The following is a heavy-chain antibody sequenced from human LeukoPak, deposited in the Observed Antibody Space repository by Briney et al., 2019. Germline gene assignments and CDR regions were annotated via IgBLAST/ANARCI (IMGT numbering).Heavy chain of an antibody. Sequence: SETLSLTCSVSGGSINSHYWSWIRQPPGKGLEWIGYIFNTGNTNYNPSLASRVTISVDTSRAQFFLRLSPVTAADTAIYYCASRPADTTWYGVFDYWSQGTLVTVSS. CDR3: ASRPADTTWYGVFDY. D-gene: IGHD3-10*01. V-gene: IGHV4-59*11. CDR2: IFNTGNT. J-gene: IGHJ4*02. CDR1: GGSINSHY.